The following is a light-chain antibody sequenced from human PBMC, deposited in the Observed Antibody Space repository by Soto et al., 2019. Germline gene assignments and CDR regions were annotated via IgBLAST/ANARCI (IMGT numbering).Light chain of an antibody. CDR2: DAF. V-gene: IGKV3-11*01. J-gene: IGKJ4*01. CDR3: HQRSAWPLT. CDR1: QSVGTY. Sequence: EIVLTQSPDTLSLSPGERATLSCRASQSVGTYLAWYQQRPTQAPRLLIFDAFNRANGIPARFSGSGSGTEFTLTISTLEPEDFAVYYCHQRSAWPLTFGGGTKVEI.